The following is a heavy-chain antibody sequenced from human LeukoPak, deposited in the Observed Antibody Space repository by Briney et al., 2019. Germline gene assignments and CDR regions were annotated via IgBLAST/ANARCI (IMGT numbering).Heavy chain of an antibody. Sequence: GGSLRLSCAASGFPFNNYAMSWVRQAPGKGLEWVSIIIASSGSTFYADSVKGRFTISRDNSKNTLYLQMNSLRVEDTAVYYCAKGGYDYVEVAYFDFWGQGTLVTVSS. CDR3: AKGGYDYVEVAYFDF. CDR2: IIASSGST. J-gene: IGHJ4*02. CDR1: GFPFNNYA. D-gene: IGHD5-12*01. V-gene: IGHV3-23*01.